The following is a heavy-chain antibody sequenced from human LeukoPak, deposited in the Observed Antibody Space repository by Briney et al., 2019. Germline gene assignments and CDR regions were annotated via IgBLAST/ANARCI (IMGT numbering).Heavy chain of an antibody. CDR1: GGSFSGYY. D-gene: IGHD2-2*01. Sequence: SETLSLTCAVYGGSFSGYYWSWIRQPPGKGLEWIGEINHSGSTNYNPSLKSRVTISIDTSKNQFSLKLSSVTAADTAVYYCARRLTQYDCFDPWGQGILVTVSS. CDR3: ARRLTQYDCFDP. J-gene: IGHJ5*02. V-gene: IGHV4-34*01. CDR2: INHSGST.